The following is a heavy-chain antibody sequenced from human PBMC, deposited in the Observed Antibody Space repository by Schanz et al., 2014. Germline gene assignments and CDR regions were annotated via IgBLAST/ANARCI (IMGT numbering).Heavy chain of an antibody. Sequence: QVQLVQSGADVKKPGSSVRVSCKASGGTFSRLTFSWVRQAPGQGLEWMGRIIPILGIANYAQKFQGRVTITADRSTSTAYMELSSLRSEDTAVYYCARGRGFYDYWGQGTLVTVSS. CDR3: ARGRGFYDY. CDR2: IIPILGIA. J-gene: IGHJ4*02. V-gene: IGHV1-69*02. CDR1: GGTFSRLT. D-gene: IGHD3-10*01.